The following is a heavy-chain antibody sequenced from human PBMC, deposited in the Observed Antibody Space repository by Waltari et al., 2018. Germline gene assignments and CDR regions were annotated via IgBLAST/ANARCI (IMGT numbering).Heavy chain of an antibody. J-gene: IGHJ5*02. V-gene: IGHV7-4-1*02. CDR3: ATHDSSSWYPTPNWFDP. CDR2: INTNTGNP. Sequence: QVQLVQSGAEVKKPGASVKVSCKASGYTFTGYYMHWVRQAPGQGLEWMGWINTNTGNPTYAQGFTGRFVFSLDTSVSTAYLQISSLKAEDTAVYYCATHDSSSWYPTPNWFDPWGQGTLVTVSS. D-gene: IGHD6-13*01. CDR1: GYTFTGYY.